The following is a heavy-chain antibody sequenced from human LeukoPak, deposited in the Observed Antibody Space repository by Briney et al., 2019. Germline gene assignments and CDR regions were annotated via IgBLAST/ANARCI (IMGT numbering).Heavy chain of an antibody. V-gene: IGHV3-13*01. CDR1: GFTFSSYD. D-gene: IGHD3-10*01. J-gene: IGHJ3*02. CDR2: IGTAGDT. CDR3: ARAYGSGPGGPYDAFDI. Sequence: PGGSLRLSCAASGFTFSSYDMHWVRQATGKGLEWVSAIGTAGDTYYPGSVKGRFTISRENAKNSLYLQMNSLRAGDTAVYYCARAYGSGPGGPYDAFDIWSQGTMVTVSS.